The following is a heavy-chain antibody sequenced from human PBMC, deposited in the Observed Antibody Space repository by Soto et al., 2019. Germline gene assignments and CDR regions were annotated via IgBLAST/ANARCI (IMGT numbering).Heavy chain of an antibody. V-gene: IGHV3-74*01. J-gene: IGHJ6*02. Sequence: GGSLRLSCAASGFTFTTYTMSWVRQAPGKGLVWVSRIRFDGSNTDYADSVKGRFTISRDNAKNTLYLQMNSLRAEDTTLYYCARGVPNYYAMDVWGQGTTVTVSS. CDR2: IRFDGSNT. CDR1: GFTFTTYT. CDR3: ARGVPNYYAMDV.